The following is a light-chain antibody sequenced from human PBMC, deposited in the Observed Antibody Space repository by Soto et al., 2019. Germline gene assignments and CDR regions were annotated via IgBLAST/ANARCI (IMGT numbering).Light chain of an antibody. Sequence: QSALTQPASVSGSPGQSITISCTGTSSDIGGYEYVSWYQQHPGKAPKLIIYEVTNRPSGISIRFSGSKSGYTASLTISGLQAEDEADYFCSSYTSANTLVVFGGGTKVTVL. V-gene: IGLV2-14*01. J-gene: IGLJ2*01. CDR2: EVT. CDR3: SSYTSANTLVV. CDR1: SSDIGGYEY.